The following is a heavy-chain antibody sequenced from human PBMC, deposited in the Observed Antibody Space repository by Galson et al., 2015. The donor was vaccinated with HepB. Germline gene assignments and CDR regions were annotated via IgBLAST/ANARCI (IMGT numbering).Heavy chain of an antibody. CDR1: GFSFSGYS. Sequence: SLRLSCAASGFSFSGYSMSWVRQAPGKGLEWVSPISSSSRYIDYAGSVKGRFTVSRDNAKNSLYLQMNSLRAEDTAVYYWARDLVQWGGPDYYYYYGMDVWGQGTTVTVSS. D-gene: IGHD3-16*01. CDR3: ARDLVQWGGPDYYYYYGMDV. J-gene: IGHJ6*02. CDR2: ISSSSRYI. V-gene: IGHV3-21*01.